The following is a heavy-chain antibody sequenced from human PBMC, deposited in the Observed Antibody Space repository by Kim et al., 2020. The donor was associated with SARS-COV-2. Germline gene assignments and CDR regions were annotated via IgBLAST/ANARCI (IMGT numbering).Heavy chain of an antibody. Sequence: GGSLRLSCAASGFTFSNYAMHWVRQAPGQGLEWVAVISHDARVQYDRDYVKGRFTISRDNSKNTLYLQMNSLRCEDTAVYYCARDPTVGPPDFFAYWGQGTLVTVSS. CDR1: GFTFSNYA. D-gene: IGHD1-26*01. V-gene: IGHV3-30*04. CDR3: ARDPTVGPPDFFAY. J-gene: IGHJ4*01. CDR2: ISHDARVQ.